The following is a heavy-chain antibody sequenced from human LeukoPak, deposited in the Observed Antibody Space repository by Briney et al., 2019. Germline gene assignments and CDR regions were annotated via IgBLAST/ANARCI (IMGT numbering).Heavy chain of an antibody. J-gene: IGHJ4*02. D-gene: IGHD6-13*01. V-gene: IGHV3-9*01. CDR3: AKGREYSSSWYGY. Sequence: GGSLRLSCAASGFTFDDYAMHWVRQAPGKGLEWVSGISRNSGSIGYADSVKGRFTISRDNAKNSLYLQMNSLRAEDTDLYYCAKGREYSSSWYGYWGQGTLVTVSS. CDR2: ISRNSGSI. CDR1: GFTFDDYA.